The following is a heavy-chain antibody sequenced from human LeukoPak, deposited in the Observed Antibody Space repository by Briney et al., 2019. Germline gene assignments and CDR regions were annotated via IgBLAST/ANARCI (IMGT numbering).Heavy chain of an antibody. CDR3: VTFGGVIEPDAFDI. CDR2: ISSNGGST. J-gene: IGHJ3*02. V-gene: IGHV3-64D*09. D-gene: IGHD3-16*02. Sequence: GGSLRLSCSASGFTFSSYAMHWVRQAPGKGLEYVSAISSNGGSTYYADSVKGRFTISRDNSKNTLYLQMSSLRAEDTAVNYCVTFGGVIEPDAFDIWGQGTMVTVSS. CDR1: GFTFSSYA.